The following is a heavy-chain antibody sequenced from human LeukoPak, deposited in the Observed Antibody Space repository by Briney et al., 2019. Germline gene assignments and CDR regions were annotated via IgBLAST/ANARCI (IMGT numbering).Heavy chain of an antibody. CDR2: INPNSGDT. Sequence: ASVKVSCKVSGYTLTELSMHWVRQAPGKGLEWMGWINPNSGDTNYAQKFKGRVTMTRDTSISAAYMELSSLRFDDTAVYYCSRAADVVLVPPSDDWGQGTLVTVSS. CDR1: GYTLTELS. D-gene: IGHD2-8*02. J-gene: IGHJ4*02. CDR3: SRAADVVLVPPSDD. V-gene: IGHV1-2*02.